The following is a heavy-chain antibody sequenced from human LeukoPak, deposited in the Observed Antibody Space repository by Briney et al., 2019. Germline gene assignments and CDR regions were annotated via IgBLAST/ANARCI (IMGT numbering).Heavy chain of an antibody. V-gene: IGHV3-23*01. D-gene: IGHD6-6*01. J-gene: IGHJ4*02. CDR2: ISGSGDSA. Sequence: GSLRLSCAASGLTFSSYAMSWVRQAPGKGLEWVSGISGSGDSAVYADSVKGRFTISRDNSKNTVYLQMNSLRAEDRAVYYCARGGAARPDFWGQGTLVTVSS. CDR3: ARGGAARPDF. CDR1: GLTFSSYA.